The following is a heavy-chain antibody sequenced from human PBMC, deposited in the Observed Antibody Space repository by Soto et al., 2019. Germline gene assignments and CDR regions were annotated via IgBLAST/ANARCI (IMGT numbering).Heavy chain of an antibody. J-gene: IGHJ3*02. Sequence: EVQVVESGGNLVQPGRSLRLSCSTSGFNFEDYTMGWFRQAPGKGLEWVGFIRTKRFGGTAEYAASVKGRFTISRDDYKSVAYLQMNSLISEDTAVYRCTREASTFGGVVVLQDAFDIWGQGTTVTVS. CDR3: TREASTFGGVVVLQDAFDI. D-gene: IGHD3-16*02. V-gene: IGHV3-49*03. CDR1: GFNFEDYT. CDR2: IRTKRFGGTA.